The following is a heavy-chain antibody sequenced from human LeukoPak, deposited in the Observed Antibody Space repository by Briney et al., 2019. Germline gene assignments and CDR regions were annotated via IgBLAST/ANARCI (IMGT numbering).Heavy chain of an antibody. V-gene: IGHV3-30*04. J-gene: IGHJ4*02. D-gene: IGHD2-21*02. Sequence: GGSLRLSCAASGFTFSSYAMHWVRQAPGKGLEWVAVISYDGSNKYYADSVKGRFTISRDNSKNTLYLQMNSLRAEDTAVYYCARDHPRLRHYFDYWGQGTLVTVS. CDR3: ARDHPRLRHYFDY. CDR1: GFTFSSYA. CDR2: ISYDGSNK.